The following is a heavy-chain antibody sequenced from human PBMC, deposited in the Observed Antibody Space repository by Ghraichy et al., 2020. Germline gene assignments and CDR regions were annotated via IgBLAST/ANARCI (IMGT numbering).Heavy chain of an antibody. Sequence: SETLSLTCTVSGGSISSSSYYWGWIRQPPGKGLEWIGSIYYSGSTYYNPSLKSRVTISVDTSKNQFSLKLSSVTAADTAVYYCARQGLGYGSGSTDNWFDPWGQGTLVTVSS. CDR3: ARQGLGYGSGSTDNWFDP. V-gene: IGHV4-39*01. J-gene: IGHJ5*02. CDR1: GGSISSSSYY. D-gene: IGHD3-10*01. CDR2: IYYSGST.